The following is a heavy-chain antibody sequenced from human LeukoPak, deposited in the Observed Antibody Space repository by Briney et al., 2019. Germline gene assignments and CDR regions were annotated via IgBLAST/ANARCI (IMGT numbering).Heavy chain of an antibody. CDR1: GGSIISTTYY. D-gene: IGHD6-13*01. V-gene: IGHV4-39*07. Sequence: AETLSLTCTVSGGSIISTTYYRGWIRQPPEEGLEWIGSIDYSGSTYNNPSLTSRVTISVDTSKNQFSLNLSSVTAADTAVYSCARASGSSWYERRLHAYYYYMDVWGKGTTVTVSS. CDR2: IDYSGST. CDR3: ARASGSSWYERRLHAYYYYMDV. J-gene: IGHJ6*03.